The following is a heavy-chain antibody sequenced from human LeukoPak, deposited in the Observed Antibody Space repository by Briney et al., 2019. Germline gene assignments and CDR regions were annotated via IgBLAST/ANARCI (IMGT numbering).Heavy chain of an antibody. Sequence: GGSLRLSCAASGFTFDDYAMHWVRQAPGKGLEWVSLISGDGGSTYYADSVKGRFTISRDNSKNSLYLQMNSLRTEDTALYYCAKVRDWNDYDGMDVWGQGTTVTVSS. CDR1: GFTFDDYA. J-gene: IGHJ6*02. D-gene: IGHD1-1*01. CDR3: AKVRDWNDYDGMDV. V-gene: IGHV3-43*02. CDR2: ISGDGGST.